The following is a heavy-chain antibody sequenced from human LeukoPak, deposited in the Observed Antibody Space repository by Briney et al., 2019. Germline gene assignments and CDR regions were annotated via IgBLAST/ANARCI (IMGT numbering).Heavy chain of an antibody. CDR3: ARMNYYYYYMDV. CDR1: GGSISSYY. CDR2: IYYSGST. Sequence: PSETLSLTCTVSGGSISSYYWSWIRQPPGKGLEWIGYIYYSGSTNYNPSLKSRVTISVDTSKNQFSLKLSSVTAADTAVYYCARMNYYYYYMDVWGKGTTVTTSS. J-gene: IGHJ6*03. V-gene: IGHV4-59*01.